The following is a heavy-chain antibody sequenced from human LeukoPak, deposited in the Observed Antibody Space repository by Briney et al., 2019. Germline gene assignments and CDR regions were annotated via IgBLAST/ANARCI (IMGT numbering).Heavy chain of an antibody. Sequence: GGSLRLSCAASGFTFSSYAMHWVRQAPGKGLEWVAVISYDGNKKYYADSVKGRFTISRDNSKNTLYLQMSSLRAEDTAVYYCARGLGGGSSSYFGDYWGQGTLVTVSS. D-gene: IGHD6-13*01. CDR3: ARGLGGGSSSYFGDY. CDR1: GFTFSSYA. CDR2: ISYDGNKK. J-gene: IGHJ4*02. V-gene: IGHV3-30-3*01.